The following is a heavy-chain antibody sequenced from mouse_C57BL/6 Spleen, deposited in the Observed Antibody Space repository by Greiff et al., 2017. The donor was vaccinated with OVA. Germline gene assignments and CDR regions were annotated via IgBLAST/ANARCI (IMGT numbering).Heavy chain of an antibody. V-gene: IGHV5-4*01. CDR1: GFTFSSYA. Sequence: EVQRVESGGGLVKPGGSLKLSCAASGFTFSSYAMSWVRQTPEKRLEWVATISDGGSYTYYPDNVKGRFTISRDNAKNNLYLQMSHLKSEDTAMYYCARDLFITTLEGHRFAYWGQGTLVTVSA. CDR2: ISDGGSYT. J-gene: IGHJ3*01. CDR3: ARDLFITTLEGHRFAY. D-gene: IGHD1-1*01.